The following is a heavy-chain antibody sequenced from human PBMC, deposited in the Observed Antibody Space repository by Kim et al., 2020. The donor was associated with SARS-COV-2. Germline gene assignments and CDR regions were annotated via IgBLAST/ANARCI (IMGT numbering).Heavy chain of an antibody. D-gene: IGHD6-19*01. CDR3: ARQPAGYSSGWYWWFDP. V-gene: IGHV4-39*01. CDR1: GGSISSSSYY. J-gene: IGHJ5*02. CDR2: IYYSGST. Sequence: SETLSLTCTVSGGSISSSSYYWGWIRQPPGKGLEWIGSIYYSGSTYYNPSLKSRVTISVDTSKNQFSLKLSSVTAAETAVYYCARQPAGYSSGWYWWFDP.